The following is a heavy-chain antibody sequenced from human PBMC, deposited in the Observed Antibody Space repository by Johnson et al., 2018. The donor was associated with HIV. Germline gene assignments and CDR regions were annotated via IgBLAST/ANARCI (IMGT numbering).Heavy chain of an antibody. J-gene: IGHJ3*02. CDR1: GFTFSSYA. CDR2: IWYDGSNK. D-gene: IGHD4-17*01. V-gene: IGHV3-30*04. Sequence: QVQLVESGGGLVQPGGSLRLSCAASGFTFSSYAMHWVRQAPGMGLEWVAVIWYDGSNKYYADSVKGRFTISRDNAKKSLYLQMNSLRDEDTAVYYCARESTPWGADYVGYGFDIWGQGTMVTVSS. CDR3: ARESTPWGADYVGYGFDI.